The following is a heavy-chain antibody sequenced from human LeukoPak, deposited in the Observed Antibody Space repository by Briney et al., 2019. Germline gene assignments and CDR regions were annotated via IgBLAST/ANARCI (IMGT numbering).Heavy chain of an antibody. CDR2: IYYSGST. V-gene: IGHV4-34*01. CDR3: ARGRLLWFGEMDV. D-gene: IGHD3-10*01. Sequence: SETLSLTCAVYGGSFSGYYWSWIRQPPGKGLEWIGYIYYSGSTNYNPSLKSRVTISVDTSKNQFSLKLSSVTAADTAVYYCARGRLLWFGEMDVWGKGTTVTVSS. J-gene: IGHJ6*04. CDR1: GGSFSGYY.